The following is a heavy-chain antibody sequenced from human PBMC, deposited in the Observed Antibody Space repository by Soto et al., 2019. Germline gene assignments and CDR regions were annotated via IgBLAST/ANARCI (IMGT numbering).Heavy chain of an antibody. CDR1: GGSISDSDYH. Sequence: SETLSLTCTVSGGSISDSDYHWGWIRQPPGKGLEWIGSLSRSGSTYHSASLKSRVTISVDTSKNQFSLKLSSVTAADTAVYYCARGVGVVTFFDYWGQGTLVTVSS. J-gene: IGHJ4*02. V-gene: IGHV4-39*07. CDR3: ARGVGVVTFFDY. CDR2: LSRSGST. D-gene: IGHD3-3*01.